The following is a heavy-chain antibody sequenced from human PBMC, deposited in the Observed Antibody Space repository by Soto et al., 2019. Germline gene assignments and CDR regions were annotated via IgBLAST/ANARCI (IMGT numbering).Heavy chain of an antibody. CDR1: GGPFISYA. J-gene: IGHJ6*02. CDR2: IIPIFGTA. D-gene: IGHD4-17*01. V-gene: IGHV1-69*01. Sequence: VKVACNASGGPFISYAIIWVRQAPGQGLEWMGGIIPIFGTANYAQKFQGRVTITADESTSTAYMELSSLRSEDTAVYYCARDNVTKVSNYYYYYGMDVWAQGTTVTVSS. CDR3: ARDNVTKVSNYYYYYGMDV.